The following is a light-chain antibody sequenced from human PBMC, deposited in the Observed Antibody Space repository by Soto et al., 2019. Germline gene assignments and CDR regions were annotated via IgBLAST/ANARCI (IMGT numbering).Light chain of an antibody. J-gene: IGKJ1*01. Sequence: AIHMTQSPSSLSASVGDRVTITCRASQAIGNDLGWYQQRPGKAPKLLIYAASSLQSGVPSSFSGSGSGTDFTLTISSLQPEDFATYFCLQDYNYPTWTFGQGTKVDIK. CDR1: QAIGND. CDR2: AAS. V-gene: IGKV1-6*01. CDR3: LQDYNYPTWT.